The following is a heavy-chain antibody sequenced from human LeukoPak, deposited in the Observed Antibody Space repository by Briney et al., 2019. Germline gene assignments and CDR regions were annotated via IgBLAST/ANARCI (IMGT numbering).Heavy chain of an antibody. J-gene: IGHJ3*02. D-gene: IGHD1-26*01. CDR3: ARGGSGSLRAFDI. CDR1: GGSISSSSYY. CDR2: INHSGST. V-gene: IGHV4-39*07. Sequence: PSETLSLTCTVSGGSISSSSYYWGWIRQPPGKGLEWIGEINHSGSTNYNPSLKSRVTISVDTSKNQFSLKLSSVTAADTAVYYCARGGSGSLRAFDIWGQGTMVTVSS.